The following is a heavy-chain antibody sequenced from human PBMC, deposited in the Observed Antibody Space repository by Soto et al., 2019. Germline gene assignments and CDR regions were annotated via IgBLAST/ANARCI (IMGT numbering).Heavy chain of an antibody. V-gene: IGHV5-51*01. CDR3: ARDGGEYNDFDPIYHGMDV. CDR2: INPGGSDT. J-gene: IGHJ6*02. D-gene: IGHD5-12*01. Sequence: HGESLKISCKGSGYRFTRSWIGWVRQMPGKGLEWMGIINPGGSDTRYSPTFRGQVTMSVDKSISTAYLQWGSLKASDTAMYYCARDGGEYNDFDPIYHGMDVWGQGTTVTVSS. CDR1: GYRFTRSW.